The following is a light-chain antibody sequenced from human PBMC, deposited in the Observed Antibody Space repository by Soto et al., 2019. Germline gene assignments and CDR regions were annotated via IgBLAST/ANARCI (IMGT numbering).Light chain of an antibody. CDR2: EGI. CDR3: CSYVGANV. CDR1: SSGVGSYTL. Sequence: QSALTQPASVPGSPGQSITISCTGTSSGVGSYTLVSWYQQHPGKAPKLLIYEGIKRPSGVSSRFSGSKSGNTASLTISGLQAEDEADYYCCSYVGANVFGGGTKVTVL. J-gene: IGLJ3*02. V-gene: IGLV2-23*01.